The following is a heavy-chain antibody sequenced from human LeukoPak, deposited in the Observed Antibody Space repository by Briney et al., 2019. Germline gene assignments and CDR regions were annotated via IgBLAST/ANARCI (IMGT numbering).Heavy chain of an antibody. D-gene: IGHD6-19*01. CDR2: MSYDGSNK. CDR3: ARVFPSVAGTSDY. Sequence: GRSLRLSCAASGFTFSSYAMHWVRQAPGKGLEWVAVMSYDGSNKYYADSVKGRFTISRDNSKNTLYLQMNSLRAEDTAVYYCARVFPSVAGTSDYWGQGTLVTVSS. J-gene: IGHJ4*02. CDR1: GFTFSSYA. V-gene: IGHV3-30-3*01.